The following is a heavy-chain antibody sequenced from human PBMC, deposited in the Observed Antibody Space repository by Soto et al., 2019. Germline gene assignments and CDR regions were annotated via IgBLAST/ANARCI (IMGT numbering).Heavy chain of an antibody. J-gene: IGHJ6*02. CDR2: ISSSSSTI. CDR1: GFTFSSYS. CDR3: ARESSSWYGRYYYYYGMDV. V-gene: IGHV3-48*04. Sequence: HPGGSLRLSCAASGFTFSSYSMNWVRQAPGKGLEWVSYISSSSSTIYYTDSVKGRFTISRDNAKNSLYLQMNSLRAEDTAVYYCARESSSWYGRYYYYYGMDVWGQGTTVTVSS. D-gene: IGHD6-13*01.